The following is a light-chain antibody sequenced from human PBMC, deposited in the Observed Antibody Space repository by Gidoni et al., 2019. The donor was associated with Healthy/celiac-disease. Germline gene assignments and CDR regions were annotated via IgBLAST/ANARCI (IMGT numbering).Light chain of an antibody. J-gene: IGKJ3*01. V-gene: IGKV1-39*01. CDR2: AAS. CDR3: QQSYSTLFT. CDR1: QSISSY. Sequence: DIQMTQSPSPLSASVGDRVTITCRASQSISSYLNWYQQKPGKAPKLLIYAASSLQSGVPSRFSGSGSGTDSTLTISSLQPEDFATYYCQQSYSTLFTFGPGTKVDIK.